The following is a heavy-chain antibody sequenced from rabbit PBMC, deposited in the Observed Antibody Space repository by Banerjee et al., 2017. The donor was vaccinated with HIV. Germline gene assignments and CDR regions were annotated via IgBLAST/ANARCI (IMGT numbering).Heavy chain of an antibody. CDR1: GFDLSRYN. CDR2: IIYNGNT. Sequence: QEQLEESGGGLVKPEGSLTLTCKASGFDLSRYNMGWVRQAPGKGLEYIVYIIYNGNTYHATWAKGRFTISKTSSTTVTLQMTSLTAADTATYFCARGNSSSITRLDLWGPGTLVTVS. D-gene: IGHD4-1*01. J-gene: IGHJ3*01. V-gene: IGHV1S45*01. CDR3: ARGNSSSITRLDL.